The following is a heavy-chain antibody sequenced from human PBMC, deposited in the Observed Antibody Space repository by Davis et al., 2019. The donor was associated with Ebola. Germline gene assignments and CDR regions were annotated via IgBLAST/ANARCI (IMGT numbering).Heavy chain of an antibody. J-gene: IGHJ5*02. CDR2: INAGNGDT. CDR1: GYIFTTYA. D-gene: IGHD6-19*01. V-gene: IGHV1-3*01. CDR3: ARGKTEAGTRGLSWFDH. Sequence: AASVKVSCKASGYIFTTYAMHWVRQAPGQRLEWMGWINAGNGDTKYSQKFQGRVTITRDTSASTSYMELSSLRSEDTAVFYCARGKTEAGTRGLSWFDHWGQGTLVTVSS.